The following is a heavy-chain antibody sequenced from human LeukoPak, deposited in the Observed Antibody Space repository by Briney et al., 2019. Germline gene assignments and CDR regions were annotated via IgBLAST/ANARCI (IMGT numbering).Heavy chain of an antibody. D-gene: IGHD1-1*01. CDR2: IYYSGST. CDR3: ARDLNYYFDY. J-gene: IGHJ4*02. V-gene: IGHV4-59*01. CDR1: GGSISSYY. Sequence: SETLSLTCTVSGGSISSYYWSWIRQPPGKGLEWIGYIYYSGSTNYNPSLKSRVTISVDTSKNQLSLKLSSVTAADTAVYYCARDLNYYFDYWGQGTLVTVSS.